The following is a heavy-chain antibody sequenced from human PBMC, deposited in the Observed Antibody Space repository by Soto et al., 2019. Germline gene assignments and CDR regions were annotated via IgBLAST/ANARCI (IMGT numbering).Heavy chain of an antibody. CDR1: GYTFTSYY. D-gene: IGHD3-22*01. CDR2: INPSGGST. Sequence: ASVKVSCKASGYTFTSYYMHWVRQAPGQGLEWMGIINPSGGSTSYAQKFQGRVTMTRDTSTSTVYMGLSSLRSEDTAVYYCARPKYPYYDSSGYRDYFDYWGQGTLVTAPQ. V-gene: IGHV1-46*01. CDR3: ARPKYPYYDSSGYRDYFDY. J-gene: IGHJ4*02.